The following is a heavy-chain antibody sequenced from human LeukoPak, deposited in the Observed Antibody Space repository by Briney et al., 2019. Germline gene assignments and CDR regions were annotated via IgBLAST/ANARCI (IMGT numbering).Heavy chain of an antibody. V-gene: IGHV3-30-3*01. J-gene: IGHJ4*02. CDR1: GFTFSSYA. CDR3: ARENFDY. CDR2: ISYDGSNK. Sequence: GGSLRLSCAASGFTFSSYAMHWVRQAPGKGLEWVAVISYDGSNKYYADSVKGRFTISRDNSKNTLYLQMNSLRAEDTAVYYCARENFDYWGQGTLVTVSS.